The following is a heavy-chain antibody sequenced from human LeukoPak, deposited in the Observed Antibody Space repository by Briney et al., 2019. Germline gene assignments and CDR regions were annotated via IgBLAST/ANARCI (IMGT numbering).Heavy chain of an antibody. Sequence: ASVKVSCKASGYTFTSYYMHWVRQAPGQGLEWMGWINPNSGGTNYAQKFQGRVTMTRDTSISTAYMELSRLRSDDTAVYYCARMVVAGSYYFDYWGQGTLVTVSS. CDR3: ARMVVAGSYYFDY. CDR1: GYTFTSYY. CDR2: INPNSGGT. J-gene: IGHJ4*02. D-gene: IGHD6-19*01. V-gene: IGHV1-2*02.